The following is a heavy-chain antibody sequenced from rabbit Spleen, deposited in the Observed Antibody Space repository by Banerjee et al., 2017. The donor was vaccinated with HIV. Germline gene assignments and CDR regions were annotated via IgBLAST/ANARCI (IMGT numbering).Heavy chain of an antibody. V-gene: IGHV1S45*01. CDR2: IYTGNRKS. CDR1: GIDFSSSYD. J-gene: IGHJ4*01. CDR3: ARDAGSGPYIDGYFNL. Sequence: QQQLEESGGGLVKPGGTLTLTCKASGIDFSSSYDMCWVRQAPGKGLEWIACIYTGNRKSYYASWAKGRFTISPTSSTTVTLQMTSLTVADAAAYFCARDAGSGPYIDGYFNLWGQGTLVTVS. D-gene: IGHD8-1*01.